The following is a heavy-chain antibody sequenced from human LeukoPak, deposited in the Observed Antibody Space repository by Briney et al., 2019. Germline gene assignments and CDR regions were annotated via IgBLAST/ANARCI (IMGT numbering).Heavy chain of an antibody. D-gene: IGHD2-8*01. CDR2: INHSGST. Sequence: SETLSLTCTVSGGSISSYYWSWIRQPPGKGLEWIGEINHSGSTNYNPSLKSRVTISVDTSKNQFSLKLSSVTAADTAVYYCARDRVYYFDYWGQGTLVTVSS. CDR1: GGSISSYY. J-gene: IGHJ4*02. V-gene: IGHV4-59*12. CDR3: ARDRVYYFDY.